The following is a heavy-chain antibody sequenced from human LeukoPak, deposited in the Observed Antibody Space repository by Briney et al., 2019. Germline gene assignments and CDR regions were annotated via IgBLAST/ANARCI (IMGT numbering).Heavy chain of an antibody. J-gene: IGHJ6*02. CDR2: ISSSSTNK. CDR3: ARDRGVVVPALDRGWIIYYYYGRDV. CDR1: GFTFSSYS. D-gene: IGHD2-2*01. Sequence: PGGSLRLSCAASGFTFSSYSMNWVRQAPGKGLEWVSSISSSSTNKYSAASVEGRFAFSSNNPKNSLYLQMNSLRAEVTAVYYCARDRGVVVPALDRGWIIYYYYGRDVWRQETTDSVPS. V-gene: IGHV3-21*01.